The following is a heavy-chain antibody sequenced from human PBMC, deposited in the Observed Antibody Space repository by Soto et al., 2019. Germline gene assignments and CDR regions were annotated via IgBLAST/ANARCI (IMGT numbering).Heavy chain of an antibody. J-gene: IGHJ5*02. CDR2: IYHSGST. V-gene: IGHV4-30-2*01. D-gene: IGHD6-6*01. CDR1: GGSISSGGYS. CDR3: ARGGYSSSPNWFDP. Sequence: KPSETLSLTCAVSGGSISSGGYSWSWIRQPPGKGLEWIGYIYHSGSTYYNPSLKSRVTISVDRSKNQFSLKLSSVTAADTAVYYCARGGYSSSPNWFDPWGQGTLVTVSS.